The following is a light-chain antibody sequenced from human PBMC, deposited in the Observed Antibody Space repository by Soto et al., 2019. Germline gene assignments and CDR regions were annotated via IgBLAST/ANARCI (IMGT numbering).Light chain of an antibody. Sequence: SVLTQPASVSGSPGQSITISCTGTSSVVGGYNYVSGYQQHPGKAPKLMIYAVSNRPSGVSDRFPGSKSGNTASLTISGLQAEDEADYYCGSYASGSSEVFGTGTKVTVL. CDR3: GSYASGSSEV. CDR2: AVS. V-gene: IGLV2-14*01. CDR1: SSVVGGYNY. J-gene: IGLJ1*01.